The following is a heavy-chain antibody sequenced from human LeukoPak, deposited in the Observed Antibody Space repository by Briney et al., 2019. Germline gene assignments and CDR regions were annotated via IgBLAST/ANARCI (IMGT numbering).Heavy chain of an antibody. CDR3: ASGGLDSSGYYSTSDY. J-gene: IGHJ4*02. Sequence: GGSLRLSCAASGFTFSDYYMSWIRQAPGKGLEWVSYISSSSSYTNYADSVKGRFTISRDNAKNSLYLQMNSLRAEDTAVYYCASGGLDSSGYYSTSDYWGQGTLVTVSS. CDR2: ISSSSSYT. V-gene: IGHV3-11*06. CDR1: GFTFSDYY. D-gene: IGHD3-22*01.